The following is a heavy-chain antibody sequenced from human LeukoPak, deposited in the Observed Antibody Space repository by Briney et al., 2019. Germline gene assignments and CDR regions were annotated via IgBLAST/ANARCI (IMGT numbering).Heavy chain of an antibody. J-gene: IGHJ4*02. CDR1: GGSISSGSYH. CDR3: AREHENDYGSGTNFDY. D-gene: IGHD3-10*01. CDR2: IYTSGST. Sequence: SETLSLTCTVSGGSISSGSYHWSWIRQPAGKGLEWIGRIYTSGSTNYNPSLKSRVTISVDTSKNQFSLKLSSVTAADTAVYYCAREHENDYGSGTNFDYWGQGTLVTVSS. V-gene: IGHV4-61*02.